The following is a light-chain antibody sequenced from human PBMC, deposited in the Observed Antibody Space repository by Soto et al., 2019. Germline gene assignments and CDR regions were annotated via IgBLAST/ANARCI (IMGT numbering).Light chain of an antibody. CDR1: SSNIGAGYD. Sequence: QSVLTQPPSVSGAPGQRVTISCTGSSSNIGAGYDVHWYQQLPGTAPKLLISNNNNRPSGVPDRFSGSKSGTSVSLAITGLQAEDEADYYCQSYDSILRGVVFGGGTKLTVL. V-gene: IGLV1-40*01. J-gene: IGLJ2*01. CDR3: QSYDSILRGVV. CDR2: NNN.